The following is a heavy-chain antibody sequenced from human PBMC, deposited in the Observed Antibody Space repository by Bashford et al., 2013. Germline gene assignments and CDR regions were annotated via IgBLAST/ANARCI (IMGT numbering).Heavy chain of an antibody. CDR3: ARAAGIVVVPAAIWFDP. Sequence: TLSSPALSLWLHQQWWLLLELDPPAPTGRASEWIGYIYYSGSTYYNPSLKSRVTISVDTSKNQFSLKLSSVTAADTAVYYCARAAGIVVVPAAIWFDPWGQGTLVTVSS. V-gene: IGHV4-31*03. CDR2: IYYSGST. D-gene: IGHD2-2*01. J-gene: IGHJ5*02. CDR1: WLHQQWWLL.